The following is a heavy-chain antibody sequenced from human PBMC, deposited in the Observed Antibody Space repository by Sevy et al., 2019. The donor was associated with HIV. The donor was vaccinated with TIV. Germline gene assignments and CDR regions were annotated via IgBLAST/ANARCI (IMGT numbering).Heavy chain of an antibody. J-gene: IGHJ6*02. D-gene: IGHD6-13*01. Sequence: SETLSLTCSVSGGSIVSSSYYWNWIRQPPGKGLEWIGSIYYNGHTYYNPSLKSRLTISIDTSKNQFYLTLSSVTAADTSIYYCARSAAGHEYYYGLDVWGQGATVTVPS. CDR1: GGSIVSSSYY. V-gene: IGHV4-39*01. CDR2: IYYNGHT. CDR3: ARSAAGHEYYYGLDV.